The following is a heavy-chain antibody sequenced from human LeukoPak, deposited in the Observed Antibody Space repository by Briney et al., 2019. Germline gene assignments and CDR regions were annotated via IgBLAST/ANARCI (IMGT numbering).Heavy chain of an antibody. CDR2: INPRGGTT. D-gene: IGHD3-22*01. Sequence: ASVKVSCKASGYTFTSYFMYWVRQAPGQGLEWMGLINPRGGTTRYAQKFQGRVTMTRDTSTSTVYMELSSLRSEDTAVYYCAKDPTHFRVWDDYDNTRLNYWGQGTLVTVSS. CDR3: AKDPTHFRVWDDYDNTRLNY. V-gene: IGHV1-46*01. J-gene: IGHJ4*02. CDR1: GYTFTSYF.